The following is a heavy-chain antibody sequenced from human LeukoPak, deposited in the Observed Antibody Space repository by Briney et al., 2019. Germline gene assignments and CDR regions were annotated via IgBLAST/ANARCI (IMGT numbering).Heavy chain of an antibody. Sequence: ASVKVSCKASGGTFSGYAISWVRQAPGQGLEWMGGIIPIFGTANYAQKFQGRVTITADESTSTAYMGLSSLRSEDTAVYYCAREKVWDIVVVPAAIPAFDIWGQGTMVTVSS. V-gene: IGHV1-69*01. D-gene: IGHD2-2*02. CDR2: IIPIFGTA. CDR3: AREKVWDIVVVPAAIPAFDI. J-gene: IGHJ3*02. CDR1: GGTFSGYA.